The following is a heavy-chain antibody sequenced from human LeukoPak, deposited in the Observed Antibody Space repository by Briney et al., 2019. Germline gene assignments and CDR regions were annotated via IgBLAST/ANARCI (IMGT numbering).Heavy chain of an antibody. J-gene: IGHJ4*02. CDR3: ATSRTFDY. Sequence: PGGSLRLSCAASGFTFSSYWMHWVRQAPGKGLVWVSRISSDGSSTSYADSVKGRFTISRDNAKNTLYLQMNSLRAEDTAVYYCATSRTFDYWGQGTLVTVSP. CDR1: GFTFSSYW. CDR2: ISSDGSST. V-gene: IGHV3-74*01.